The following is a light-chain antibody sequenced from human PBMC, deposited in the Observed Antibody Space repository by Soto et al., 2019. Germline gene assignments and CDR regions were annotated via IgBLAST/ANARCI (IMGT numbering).Light chain of an antibody. Sequence: EIVMTQSPATLSVSPGERATLSCRASQSVSNNLAWYQQKPGQAPRLLISGASTRATGIPDRFSGSGSGTEFTLTISSLQSEDFAVYYCQQYNNWWTFGQGTQVEIK. CDR3: QQYNNWWT. CDR2: GAS. J-gene: IGKJ1*01. V-gene: IGKV3-15*01. CDR1: QSVSNN.